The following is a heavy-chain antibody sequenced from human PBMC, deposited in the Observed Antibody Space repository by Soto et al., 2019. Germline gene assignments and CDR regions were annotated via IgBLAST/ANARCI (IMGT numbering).Heavy chain of an antibody. D-gene: IGHD1-26*01. J-gene: IGHJ6*02. V-gene: IGHV1-18*01. CDR1: GGTFSSYA. CDR3: AREDTRIVGATKYYYYGMDV. CDR2: ISAYNGNT. Sequence: ASVKVSCKASGGTFSSYAISWVRQAPGQGLEWMGWISAYNGNTNYAQKLQGRVTMTTDTSTSTAYMELRSLRSDDTAVYYCAREDTRIVGATKYYYYGMDVWGQGTTVTVSS.